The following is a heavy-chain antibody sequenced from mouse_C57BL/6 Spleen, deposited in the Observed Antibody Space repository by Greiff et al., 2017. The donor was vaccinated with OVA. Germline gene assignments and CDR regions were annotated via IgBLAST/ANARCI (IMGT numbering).Heavy chain of an antibody. CDR2: ISSGGDYI. V-gene: IGHV5-9-1*02. J-gene: IGHJ2*01. CDR3: TRDSTMVTTRGLFDY. CDR1: GFTFSSYA. Sequence: EVQLVESGEGLVKPGGSLKLSCAASGFTFSSYAMSWVRQTPEKRLEWVAYISSGGDYIYYADTVKGRFTISRDNARNTLYLQMSSLKSEDTAMYYCTRDSTMVTTRGLFDYWGQGTTLTVSS. D-gene: IGHD2-2*01.